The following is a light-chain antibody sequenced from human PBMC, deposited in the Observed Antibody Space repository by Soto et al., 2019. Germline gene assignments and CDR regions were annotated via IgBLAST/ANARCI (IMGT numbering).Light chain of an antibody. J-gene: IGKJ5*01. CDR1: QRVSPS. Sequence: EILMTQSPATLSVSPGERATFSCRASQRVSPSVAWYQQRPGQAPRLLIYGASTRATGVPGRFSGSGSGTEFTLTISGLEPEDFALYYCQQYYTWPSFGQGTRLEIK. CDR2: GAS. V-gene: IGKV3-15*01. CDR3: QQYYTWPS.